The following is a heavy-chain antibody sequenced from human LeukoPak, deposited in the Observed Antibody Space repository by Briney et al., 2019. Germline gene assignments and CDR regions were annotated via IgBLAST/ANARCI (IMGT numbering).Heavy chain of an antibody. CDR3: ARDSAAYSSGWYGDS. J-gene: IGHJ4*02. CDR1: GYTFTSYG. V-gene: IGHV1-18*01. Sequence: ASVKVSCKASGYTFTSYGISWVRQAPGQGLEWMGWISGDNGNTNYEQKYQGRVTMTTDTSTSTAYMELRSLRGDDTALYYCARDSAAYSSGWYGDSWGQGTLVTVSS. CDR2: ISGDNGNT. D-gene: IGHD6-19*01.